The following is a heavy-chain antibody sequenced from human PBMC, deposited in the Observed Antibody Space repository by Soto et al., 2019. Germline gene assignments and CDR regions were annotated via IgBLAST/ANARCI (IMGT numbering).Heavy chain of an antibody. D-gene: IGHD2-8*01. CDR1: SGSIGTTNW. CDR3: ARRTWGMDV. V-gene: IGHV4-4*02. J-gene: IGHJ6*02. Sequence: QVQLQESGPGLVKPSGTLSLTCAVFSGSIGTTNWWSWVRQTPGKGLEWIGEIFHSGNTYYNPSLASRVTISVDTSKNPFSLNLRSVTAADTAFYYCARRTWGMDVWGQGTTVTVSS. CDR2: IFHSGNT.